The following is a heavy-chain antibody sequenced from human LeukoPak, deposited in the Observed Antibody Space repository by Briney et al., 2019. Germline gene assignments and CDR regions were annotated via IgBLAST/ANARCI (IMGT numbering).Heavy chain of an antibody. CDR3: AKKGLTVTTYYFDY. J-gene: IGHJ4*02. CDR2: IAGNGGTT. V-gene: IGHV3-23*01. D-gene: IGHD4-17*01. CDR1: GFTFRHYA. Sequence: GGSLRLSCAASGFTFRHYAMNWVRLTPGKGLEWVSKIAGNGGTTYYADSVKGRFTISRDNSKNTLYLQMNSLRAEDTAVYYCAKKGLTVTTYYFDYWGQGTLVTVSS.